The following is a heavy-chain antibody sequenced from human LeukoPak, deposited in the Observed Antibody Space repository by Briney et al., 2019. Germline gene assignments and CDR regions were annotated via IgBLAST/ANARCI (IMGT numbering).Heavy chain of an antibody. CDR1: GFTFSSYT. CDR2: ISSSSAYI. CDR3: ARDTSSYGSQTGDNI. Sequence: PGGSLRLSCAASGFTFSSYTMNWVRQAPGEGLEWVSSISSSSAYIFYADSVKGRFTISRDNAENSLFLQMNSLRPEDTAVYYCARDTSSYGSQTGDNIWGQGTLVTVSS. V-gene: IGHV3-21*01. D-gene: IGHD3-10*01. J-gene: IGHJ4*02.